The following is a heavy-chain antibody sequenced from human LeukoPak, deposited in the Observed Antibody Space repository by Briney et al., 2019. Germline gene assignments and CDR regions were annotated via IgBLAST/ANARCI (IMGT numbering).Heavy chain of an antibody. D-gene: IGHD3-22*01. J-gene: IGHJ4*02. Sequence: SETLSLTCGVSGGSFSGYYWSWIRQPPGKGLEWIGGINHSGVTNYKPSLKSRVTISVDTSKNQFSLKLSSVTAADTAVYYCARFSNGYYYLRFDYWGQGTLVTVSS. V-gene: IGHV4-34*01. CDR3: ARFSNGYYYLRFDY. CDR1: GGSFSGYY. CDR2: INHSGVT.